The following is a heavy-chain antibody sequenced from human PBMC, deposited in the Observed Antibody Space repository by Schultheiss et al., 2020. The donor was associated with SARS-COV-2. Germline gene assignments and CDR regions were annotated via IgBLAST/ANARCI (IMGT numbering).Heavy chain of an antibody. V-gene: IGHV1-18*01. CDR1: GGTFSSYA. D-gene: IGHD6-19*01. Sequence: ASVKVSCKASGGTFSSYAISWVRQATGQGLEWMGWMNPNSGGTNYAQKLQGRVTMTTDTSTSTAYMELSRLRSDDTAVYYCASEAAVAGLGYWGQGTLVTVSS. J-gene: IGHJ4*02. CDR2: MNPNSGGT. CDR3: ASEAAVAGLGY.